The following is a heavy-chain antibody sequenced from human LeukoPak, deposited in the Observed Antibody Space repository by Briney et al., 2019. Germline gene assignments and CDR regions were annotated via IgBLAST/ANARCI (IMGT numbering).Heavy chain of an antibody. CDR1: GGSITRNGYY. Sequence: KPSETLSLTCSVPGGSITRNGYYWGWIRQPPGKRLEWLGHIQNNETNYYHPSLKSRIPMSVNMSKNQFSLTVTSWNAADPAVYFCVRLLDSCGVSSCPAWDTWGQGTQVTASS. D-gene: IGHD2-2*01. CDR2: IQNNETN. CDR3: VRLLDSCGVSSCPAWDT. J-gene: IGHJ5*02. V-gene: IGHV4-39*01.